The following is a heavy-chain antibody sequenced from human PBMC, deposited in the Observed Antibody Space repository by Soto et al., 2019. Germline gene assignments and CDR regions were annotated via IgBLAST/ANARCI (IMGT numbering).Heavy chain of an antibody. CDR2: MNPNSGNT. Sequence: GASVKVSCKASGYTFTSYDINWVRQATGQGLEWMGWMNPNSGNTGYAQKFQGRVTMTRNTSISTAYMELSSLRPEDTAVYYCARPYYDYVWGSYRPDAFDIWGQGTMVTVSS. CDR3: ARPYYDYVWGSYRPDAFDI. CDR1: GYTFTSYD. J-gene: IGHJ3*02. D-gene: IGHD3-16*02. V-gene: IGHV1-8*01.